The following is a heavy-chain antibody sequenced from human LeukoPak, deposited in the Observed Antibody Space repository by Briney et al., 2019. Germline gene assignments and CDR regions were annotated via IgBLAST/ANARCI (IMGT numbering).Heavy chain of an antibody. V-gene: IGHV1-2*02. D-gene: IGHD2-15*01. J-gene: IGHJ3*02. CDR2: INPNSGGT. CDR1: GYTFTGYY. CDR3: ARTYCSGGSCYSDAFDI. Sequence: ASVKVSCKASGYTFTGYYMHWVRQAPGQGLEWMGWINPNSGGTNYAQKFQGRVTMTRDTSISTAYMELSRLRSDDTAVYYCARTYCSGGSCYSDAFDIWGQGTMVTVSS.